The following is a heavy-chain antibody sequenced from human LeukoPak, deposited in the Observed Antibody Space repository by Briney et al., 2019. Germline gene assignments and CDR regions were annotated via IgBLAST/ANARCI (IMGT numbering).Heavy chain of an antibody. CDR3: ARAKSGSYFVY. J-gene: IGHJ4*02. Sequence: SETLSLTCAVYGGSFSGYYWSWIRQPAGKGLEWIGRIYTSGSANYNPSLKSRVTMSVDTSKNQFSLKLSSVTAADTAVYYCARAKSGSYFVYWGQGTLVTVSS. CDR1: GGSFSGYY. V-gene: IGHV4-59*10. CDR2: IYTSGSA. D-gene: IGHD1-26*01.